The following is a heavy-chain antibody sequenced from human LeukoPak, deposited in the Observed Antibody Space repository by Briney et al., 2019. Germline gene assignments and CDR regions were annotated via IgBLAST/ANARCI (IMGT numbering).Heavy chain of an antibody. CDR3: AKDRYLDYDILTGPFDY. J-gene: IGHJ4*02. Sequence: GGSLRLSCAASGFTFSSYGMSWVRQAPGKGLEWVSAISGSGGSTYYADSVKGRFTISRDNSKNTLYLQMNSLRAEDTAVYYCAKDRYLDYDILTGPFDYWGQGTLVTVSS. CDR2: ISGSGGST. V-gene: IGHV3-23*01. CDR1: GFTFSSYG. D-gene: IGHD3-9*01.